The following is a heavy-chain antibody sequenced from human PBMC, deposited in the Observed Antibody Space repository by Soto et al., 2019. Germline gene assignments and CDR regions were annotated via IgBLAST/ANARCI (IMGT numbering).Heavy chain of an antibody. CDR3: ARVWEGAFGV. CDR2: IYYSGST. J-gene: IGHJ3*01. Sequence: SETLSLTCTVSGVSIISYYWSWILQPPWKGLEWIGYIYYSGSTNYNPSLKSRVTISVDTSKNQFSQKLSSVTAADTAVYYWARVWEGAFGVWGQGRSVT. V-gene: IGHV4-59*01. D-gene: IGHD1-26*01. CDR1: GVSIISYY.